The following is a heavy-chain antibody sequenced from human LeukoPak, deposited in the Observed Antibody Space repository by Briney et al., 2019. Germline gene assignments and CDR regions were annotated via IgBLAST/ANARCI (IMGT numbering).Heavy chain of an antibody. CDR1: GFTFSNYW. D-gene: IGHD6-19*01. Sequence: GGSLRLSCAASGFTFSNYWMIWVRQAPGKGLEWVASIKQDGSEKYYVDSVRGRFTIFRDNAKNSLYLQMNTLRAEDTAMYYCARDPGNHSGAWGQGTLVTVSS. J-gene: IGHJ5*02. V-gene: IGHV3-7*05. CDR3: ARDPGNHSGA. CDR2: IKQDGSEK.